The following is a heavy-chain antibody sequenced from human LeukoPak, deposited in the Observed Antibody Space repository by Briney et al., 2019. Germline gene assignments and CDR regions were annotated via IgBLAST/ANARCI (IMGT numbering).Heavy chain of an antibody. CDR1: GGSFSGYY. CDR3: ARVVPAAPTSYGMDV. CDR2: INHSGST. V-gene: IGHV4-34*01. J-gene: IGHJ6*02. D-gene: IGHD2-2*01. Sequence: SETLSLTCAVYGGSFSGYYWSWIRQPPGKGLEWIGGINHSGSTNYNPSLKSRVTISVDTSKNQFSLKLSSVTAADTAVYYCARVVPAAPTSYGMDVWGQGTTVTVSS.